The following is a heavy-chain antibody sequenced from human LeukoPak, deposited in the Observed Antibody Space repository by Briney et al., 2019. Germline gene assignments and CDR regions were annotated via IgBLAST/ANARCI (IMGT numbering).Heavy chain of an antibody. J-gene: IGHJ3*02. V-gene: IGHV5-51*01. D-gene: IGHD2-2*01. CDR3: ARLARYCSSTSCYSDDAFDI. CDR2: IYPGDSDT. Sequence: KPGESLKISCKGSGYSFTSYWIGWVRQMPGKGLEWMGIIYPGDSDTRYSPSFQGQVTISADKSISTAYLQWSSLKASDTAMYYCARLARYCSSTSCYSDDAFDIWGQGTMVTVSS. CDR1: GYSFTSYW.